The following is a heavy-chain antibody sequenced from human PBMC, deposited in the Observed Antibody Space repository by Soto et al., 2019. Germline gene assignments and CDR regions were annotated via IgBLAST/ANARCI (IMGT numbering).Heavy chain of an antibody. J-gene: IGHJ3*02. CDR2: ISGGGGDST. V-gene: IGHV3-23*01. CDR3: AKEMARIGKGAFDI. CDR1: GFTFTNYA. Sequence: EVQLLESGGRIVQPGGSLRLSCATSGFTFTNYAMSWVRQAPGKGLEWVSAISGGGGDSTYYADSVKGRLTISKDNYKSTLYLQMSSLRAEDTAVYYWAKEMARIGKGAFDIWGQGTMVTVSS.